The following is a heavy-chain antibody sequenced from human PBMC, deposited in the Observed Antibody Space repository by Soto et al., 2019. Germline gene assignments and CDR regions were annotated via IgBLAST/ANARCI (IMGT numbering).Heavy chain of an antibody. Sequence: PGGSLRLSCAASGFTFSSYAMSWVRQAPGKGLEWVSAISGSGGSKYYADSVKGRFTISRDNSKNTLYLQMNSLRAEDTAVYYCAKAERGIVVVPAARSYYYYGMDVWGKG. CDR1: GFTFSSYA. V-gene: IGHV3-23*01. D-gene: IGHD2-2*01. J-gene: IGHJ6*04. CDR3: AKAERGIVVVPAARSYYYYGMDV. CDR2: ISGSGGSK.